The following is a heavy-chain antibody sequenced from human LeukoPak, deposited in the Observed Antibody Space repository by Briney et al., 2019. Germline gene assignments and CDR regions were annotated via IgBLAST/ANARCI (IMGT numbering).Heavy chain of an antibody. CDR3: ARGADVYSNYYYYYYMDV. CDR1: GFTFSSYD. Sequence: GGSLRLSCAASGFTFSSYDMHWVRQATGKGLEWVSAIGTAGDTYYPGSAKGRFTISRENAENSLYLQMNSLRAGDTAVYYCARGADVYSNYYYYYYMDVWGKGTTVTVSS. J-gene: IGHJ6*03. V-gene: IGHV3-13*01. D-gene: IGHD4-11*01. CDR2: IGTAGDT.